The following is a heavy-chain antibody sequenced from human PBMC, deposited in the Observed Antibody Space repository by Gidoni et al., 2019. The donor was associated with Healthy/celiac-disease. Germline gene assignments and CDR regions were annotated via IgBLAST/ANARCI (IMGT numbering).Heavy chain of an antibody. CDR1: GFTFSSYG. Sequence: QVQLVESGGGVVQPGRSLRLSCAASGFTFSSYGMHWVRQAPGKGLEWVAVISYDGSNKYYADSVKGRFTISRDNSKNTLYLQMNSLRAEDTAVYYCAKEPPAVVTPGIDYWGQGTLVTVSS. CDR2: ISYDGSNK. J-gene: IGHJ4*02. CDR3: AKEPPAVVTPGIDY. D-gene: IGHD2-21*02. V-gene: IGHV3-30*18.